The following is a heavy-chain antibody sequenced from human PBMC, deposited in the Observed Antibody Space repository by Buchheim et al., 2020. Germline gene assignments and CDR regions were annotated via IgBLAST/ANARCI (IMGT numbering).Heavy chain of an antibody. CDR3: ARDQSGSALERFDY. Sequence: QVQLVQSGAEVKKPGASVKVSCKASGYTFTGYYMHWVRQAPGQGLEWMGWINPNSGGTNYAQKIQGRVTMTRDTSIRPAYMELSRLKSDDTAVYYCARDQSGSALERFDYWGQGTL. CDR2: INPNSGGT. CDR1: GYTFTGYY. V-gene: IGHV1-2*02. J-gene: IGHJ4*02. D-gene: IGHD3-10*01.